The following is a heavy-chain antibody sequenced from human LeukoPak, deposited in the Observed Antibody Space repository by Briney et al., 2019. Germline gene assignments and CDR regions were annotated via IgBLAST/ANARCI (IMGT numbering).Heavy chain of an antibody. V-gene: IGHV3-23*01. CDR2: ISDSGSST. J-gene: IGHJ4*02. Sequence: PGGSLRLSCEASGFTFSSYAMSWVRQAPGKGLEWVSAISDSGSSTYDADSVKGRFTISRDNSKNTLYLQMHSLRAEDTAVYCCAKQLGYCSDGSCYFESWGQGTLVTVSS. D-gene: IGHD2-15*01. CDR3: AKQLGYCSDGSCYFES. CDR1: GFTFSSYA.